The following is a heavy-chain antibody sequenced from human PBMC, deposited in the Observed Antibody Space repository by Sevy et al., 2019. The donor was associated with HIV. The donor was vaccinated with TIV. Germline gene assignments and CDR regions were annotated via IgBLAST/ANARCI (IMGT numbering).Heavy chain of an antibody. D-gene: IGHD3-10*01. CDR1: GYTFTSYD. CDR3: AGGGHYYGSGSYEEWDYYYYYGMDV. J-gene: IGHJ6*02. CDR2: MNPNSGNT. V-gene: IGHV1-8*01. Sequence: ASVKVSCKASGYTFTSYDINWVRQATGQGLEWMGWMNPNSGNTGYAQKFQGRVTMTRNTSISTAYMELSSLRSEDTAVYYCAGGGHYYGSGSYEEWDYYYYYGMDVWGQGTTVTVSS.